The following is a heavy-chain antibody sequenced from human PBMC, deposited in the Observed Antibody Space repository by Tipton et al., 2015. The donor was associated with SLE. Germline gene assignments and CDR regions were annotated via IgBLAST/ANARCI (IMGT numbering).Heavy chain of an antibody. Sequence: SLRLSCAASGFTFGDYAMHWVRQAPGKGLEWVSGISWNSGDIGYADSVKGRFTITRDNAKNSLFLQMNSLRAEDTAVYYCAKDIIATAPYYGMDVWGQGTTVPVSS. D-gene: IGHD6-13*01. CDR3: AKDIIATAPYYGMDV. J-gene: IGHJ6*02. V-gene: IGHV3-9*01. CDR1: GFTFGDYA. CDR2: ISWNSGDI.